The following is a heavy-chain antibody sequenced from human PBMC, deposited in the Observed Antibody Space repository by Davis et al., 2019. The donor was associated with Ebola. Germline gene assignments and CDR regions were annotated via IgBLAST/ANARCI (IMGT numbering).Heavy chain of an antibody. D-gene: IGHD3-10*01. CDR1: GGSISSGGYY. CDR3: AREGPWFGELLYPIGFDP. Sequence: SETLSLTCTVSGGSISSGGYYWSWIRQHPGKGLEWIGYIYYSGSTYYNPSLKSRVTISVDTSKNQFSLKLSSVTAADTAVYYCAREGPWFGELLYPIGFDPWGQGTLVTVSS. J-gene: IGHJ5*02. V-gene: IGHV4-31*03. CDR2: IYYSGST.